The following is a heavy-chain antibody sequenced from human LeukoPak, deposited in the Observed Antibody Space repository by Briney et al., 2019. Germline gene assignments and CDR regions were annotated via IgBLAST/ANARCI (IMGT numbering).Heavy chain of an antibody. Sequence: SVKVSCKASGGTFSSYAISWVRQAPGQGLEWMGGIIPIFGTANYAQKFQGRVTITADESTSTAYMELSSLRSEDTAVYYCARSLRLGEFSDYWGQGTLVTVSS. J-gene: IGHJ4*02. D-gene: IGHD3-10*01. CDR3: ARSLRLGEFSDY. V-gene: IGHV1-69*13. CDR2: IIPIFGTA. CDR1: GGTFSSYA.